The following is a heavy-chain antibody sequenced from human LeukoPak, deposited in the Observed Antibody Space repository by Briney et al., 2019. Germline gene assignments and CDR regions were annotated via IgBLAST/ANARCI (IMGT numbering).Heavy chain of an antibody. Sequence: SVKVSCKASGGTFSSYAISWVRQAPGQGLEWMGGIIPIFGTANYAQKFQGRVTITTDESTSTAYMELSSLRSEDTAVYYCGVVVVAATYYYYYMDVWGKGTTVTVSS. J-gene: IGHJ6*03. CDR2: IIPIFGTA. CDR1: GGTFSSYA. CDR3: GVVVVAATYYYYYMDV. D-gene: IGHD2-15*01. V-gene: IGHV1-69*05.